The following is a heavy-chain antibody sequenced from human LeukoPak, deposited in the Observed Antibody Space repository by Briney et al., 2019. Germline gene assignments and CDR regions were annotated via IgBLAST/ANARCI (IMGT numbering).Heavy chain of an antibody. CDR1: GGSMRSGDYY. Sequence: SQTLSLTCTVSGGSMRSGDYYWSWVRQPPGKGLEWIGYIYYSGSTYYSPSLKSRVTISVDTSKNQFSLKLSSVTAADTAVYYCARGLYYDGSGYYYHDYWGQGTLVTVSS. D-gene: IGHD3-22*01. CDR2: IYYSGST. V-gene: IGHV4-31*03. CDR3: ARGLYYDGSGYYYHDY. J-gene: IGHJ4*02.